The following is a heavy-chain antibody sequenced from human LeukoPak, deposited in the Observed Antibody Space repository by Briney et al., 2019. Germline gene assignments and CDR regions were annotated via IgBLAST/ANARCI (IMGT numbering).Heavy chain of an antibody. CDR2: IYYSGST. D-gene: IGHD1-26*01. CDR3: ARVSGSSADY. V-gene: IGHV4-31*03. J-gene: IGHJ4*02. Sequence: KPSETLSLTCTVSGGSISSGGYYWSWIRQHPGKGLEWIGYIYYSGSTYYNPSLKSRVTISVDTSKNQFSLKLSSVTATDTAVYYCARVSGSSADYWGQGTLVTVSS. CDR1: GGSISSGGYY.